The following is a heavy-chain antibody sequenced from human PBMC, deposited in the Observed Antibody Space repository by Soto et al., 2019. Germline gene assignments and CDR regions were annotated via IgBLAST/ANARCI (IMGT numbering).Heavy chain of an antibody. Sequence: SGPTLVNATQTLTLTCTFSGFSLSTAGVGVAWIRQPPGKALEWLALIFWDDDKRYSPSLNNRLTVTKDTSKNQVVLTMTNMDTVDTVTYFCAHRAPLVNFDYWGQGTLVTVSS. CDR3: AHRAPLVNFDY. J-gene: IGHJ4*02. CDR2: IFWDDDK. CDR1: GFSLSTAGVG. V-gene: IGHV2-5*02. D-gene: IGHD3-9*01.